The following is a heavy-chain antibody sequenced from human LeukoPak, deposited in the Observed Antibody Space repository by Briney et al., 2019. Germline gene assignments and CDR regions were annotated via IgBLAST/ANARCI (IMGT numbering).Heavy chain of an antibody. J-gene: IGHJ4*02. CDR1: GFTFSSFA. V-gene: IGHV3-23*01. D-gene: IGHD2-15*01. Sequence: GGSLRLSCVASGFTFSSFALDWVRRAPGRGLEWISVVSRTGSTKYYADSVKGRFTVSRDNSKNTVYLQMNSLRVDDSAVYYCAKRKNSPGYSSLDQWGQGTLVTVSS. CDR2: VSRTGSTK. CDR3: AKRKNSPGYSSLDQ.